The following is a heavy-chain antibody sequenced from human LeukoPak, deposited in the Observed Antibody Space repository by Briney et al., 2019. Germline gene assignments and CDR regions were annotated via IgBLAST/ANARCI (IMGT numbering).Heavy chain of an antibody. J-gene: IGHJ4*02. Sequence: ASVKVSCKASGYMFTDYYMHWVRQAPGQGLERMGWISAYNGNTNYAQKLQGRVTMTTDTSTSTAYMELRSLRSDDTAVYYCARARYYEIPFDYWGQGTLVTVSS. D-gene: IGHD3-22*01. CDR2: ISAYNGNT. V-gene: IGHV1-18*04. CDR1: GYMFTDYY. CDR3: ARARYYEIPFDY.